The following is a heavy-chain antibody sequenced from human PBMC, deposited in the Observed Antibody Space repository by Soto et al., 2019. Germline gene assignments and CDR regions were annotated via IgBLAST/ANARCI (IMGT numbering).Heavy chain of an antibody. D-gene: IGHD6-19*01. CDR3: ASGGGWSFDH. V-gene: IGHV3-7*01. Sequence: GGSLRLSCAASGFRFSSYAMSWVRQAPGKGLEWVANVKQDGGEKNYVDSVRGRFTISRDNTKNSLYLQMDSLRVEDTALYYCASGGGWSFDHWGQGTLVTVSS. CDR2: VKQDGGEK. J-gene: IGHJ4*02. CDR1: GFRFSSYA.